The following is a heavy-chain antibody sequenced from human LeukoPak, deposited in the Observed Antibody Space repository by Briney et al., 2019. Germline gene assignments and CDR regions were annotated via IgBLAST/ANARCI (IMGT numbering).Heavy chain of an antibody. CDR3: ARGGGYSYGFNDY. CDR2: IYTSGST. D-gene: IGHD5-18*01. V-gene: IGHV4-61*02. CDR1: GGSISSGSYY. Sequence: SQTLSLTCTVSGGSISSGSYYWSWIRQPAGTGLEWIGRIYTSGSTNYNPSLKSRATISVDTSNNLLSLKLSSVTAAKTVVYCCARGGGYSYGFNDYWGQGTLVTVSS. J-gene: IGHJ4*02.